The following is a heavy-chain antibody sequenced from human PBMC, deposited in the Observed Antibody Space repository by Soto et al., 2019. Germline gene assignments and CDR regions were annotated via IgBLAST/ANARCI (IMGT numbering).Heavy chain of an antibody. V-gene: IGHV3-23*01. CDR3: AKGPRTQWISMIVVVIPFDY. Sequence: GGSLRLSCAASGFTFSSYVMSWVRQAPGKGLEWVSAISGSGGATDYADSVEGRVTISRDNSKNTLYLQMNSLRAEDTAVYYCAKGPRTQWISMIVVVIPFDYWGQGTLVTVSS. CDR2: ISGSGGAT. D-gene: IGHD3-22*01. J-gene: IGHJ4*02. CDR1: GFTFSSYV.